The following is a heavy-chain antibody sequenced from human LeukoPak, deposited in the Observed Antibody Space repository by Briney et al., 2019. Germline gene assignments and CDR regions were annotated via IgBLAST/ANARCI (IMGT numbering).Heavy chain of an antibody. CDR2: ISVYNGNT. D-gene: IGHD6-19*01. J-gene: IGHJ4*02. V-gene: IGHV1-18*01. CDR1: GYSFASYA. CDR3: ARGGSGWSRDY. Sequence: GASVKVSCKASGYSFASYAIGWVRQAPGQGLEWMGWISVYNGNTNYAQKLQGRVTLTTDTSTNTAYMELTSLRSDDTAVYYCARGGSGWSRDYWGQGTLVNVSS.